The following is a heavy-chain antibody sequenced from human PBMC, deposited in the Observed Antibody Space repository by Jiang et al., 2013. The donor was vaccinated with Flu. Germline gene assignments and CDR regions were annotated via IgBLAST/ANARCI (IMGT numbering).Heavy chain of an antibody. J-gene: IGHJ5*02. Sequence: VKVSCKASGYTFTSYXMHWVRQAPGKGLEWMGVINPSGGSTAYGQKFQGRVTMTRDRSTSTVYVELSRLRSEDTAVYYCARDAIGGFDPWGQGTLVTVSS. CDR1: GYTFTSYX. CDR2: INPSGGST. CDR3: ARDAIGGFDP. V-gene: IGHV1-46*01.